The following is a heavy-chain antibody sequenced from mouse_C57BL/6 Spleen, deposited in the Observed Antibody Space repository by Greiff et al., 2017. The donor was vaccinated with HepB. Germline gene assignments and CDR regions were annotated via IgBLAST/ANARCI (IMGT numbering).Heavy chain of an antibody. CDR2: IYPGDGDT. D-gene: IGHD2-5*01. CDR3: ARSDYSTPWFAY. CDR1: GYAFSSSW. J-gene: IGHJ3*01. V-gene: IGHV1-82*01. Sequence: VKLVESGPELVKPGASVKISCKASGYAFSSSWMNWVKQRPGKGLEWIGRIYPGDGDTNYNGKFKGKATLTADKSSSTAYMQLSSLTSEDSAVYFCARSDYSTPWFAYWGQGTLVTVSA.